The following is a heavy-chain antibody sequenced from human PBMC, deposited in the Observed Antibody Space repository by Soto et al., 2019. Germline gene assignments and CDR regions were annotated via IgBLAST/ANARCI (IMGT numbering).Heavy chain of an antibody. Sequence: EVQLLESGGGLVQPGGSLRLSCAASGFTFSSYAMSWVRQAPGKGLEWVSAISGSGGSTYYADSVKGRFTISRDNSKNTLYMQMNSLRGEDTAVYYCARLLGYCSGGSCRDDYWGQGTLVTVSS. D-gene: IGHD2-15*01. J-gene: IGHJ4*02. CDR3: ARLLGYCSGGSCRDDY. CDR1: GFTFSSYA. V-gene: IGHV3-23*01. CDR2: ISGSGGST.